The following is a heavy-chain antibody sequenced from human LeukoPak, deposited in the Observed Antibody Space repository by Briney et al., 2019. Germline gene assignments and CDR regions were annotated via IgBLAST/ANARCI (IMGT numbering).Heavy chain of an antibody. D-gene: IGHD5-12*01. CDR1: GFILSNCA. CDR3: VKEVVATIPPL. V-gene: IGHV3-23*01. Sequence: GGSLRLSCSASGFILSNCAMAWVRQAPGKGLEWVSGIDTKGTRTYYADSVKGRFTISRDNSKNTLFLQMNSLRAEDTAVYYCVKEVVATIPPLWGQGTLVTVSS. CDR2: IDTKGTRT. J-gene: IGHJ4*02.